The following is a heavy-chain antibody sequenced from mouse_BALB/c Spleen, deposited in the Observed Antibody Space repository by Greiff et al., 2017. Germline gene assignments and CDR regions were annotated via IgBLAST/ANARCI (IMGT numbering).Heavy chain of an antibody. V-gene: IGHV3-6*02. Sequence: EVQLQQSGPGLVKPSQSLSLTCSVTGYSITSGYYWNWIRQFPGNKLEWMGYISYDGSNNYNPSLKNRISITRDTSKNQFFLKLNSVTTEDTATYYCARDENSLFAYWGQGTLVTVSA. CDR2: ISYDGSN. J-gene: IGHJ3*01. CDR3: ARDENSLFAY. CDR1: GYSITSGYY.